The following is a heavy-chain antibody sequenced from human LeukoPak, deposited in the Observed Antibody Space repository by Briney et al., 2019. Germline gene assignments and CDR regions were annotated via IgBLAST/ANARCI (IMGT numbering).Heavy chain of an antibody. J-gene: IGHJ4*02. CDR3: ARLLVYNSGGEAFDH. CDR2: IMQDGSEK. Sequence: PGGSLRLSCAASGFTFSRYWMSSVRQAPGKGLEWVANIMQDGSEKYYVDSVKSRFTISRDNAKNSLYLQMNSLRAEDRAVYDCARLLVYNSGGEAFDHWGQGTLVTVSS. V-gene: IGHV3-7*01. CDR1: GFTFSRYW. D-gene: IGHD1-20*01.